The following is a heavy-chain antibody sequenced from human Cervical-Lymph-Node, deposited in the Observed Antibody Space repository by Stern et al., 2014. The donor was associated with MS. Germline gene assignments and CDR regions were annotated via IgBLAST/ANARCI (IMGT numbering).Heavy chain of an antibody. CDR1: GFTFSSYG. CDR3: ARAHVSFSFDY. D-gene: IGHD5/OR15-5a*01. CDR2: IWDDGSNK. V-gene: IGHV3-33*01. Sequence: QVQLVQSGGGVVQPGRSLRLSCAASGFTFSSYGMHWVRQAPGKGLEWVAVIWDDGSNKDYADSVKGRFTTSRDNSKNTLYLQMNSLSAEDTAVYSCARAHVSFSFDYWGQGTLVTVSS. J-gene: IGHJ4*02.